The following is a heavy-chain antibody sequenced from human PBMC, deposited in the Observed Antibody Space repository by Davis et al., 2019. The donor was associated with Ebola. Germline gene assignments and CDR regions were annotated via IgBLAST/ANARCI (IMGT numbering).Heavy chain of an antibody. V-gene: IGHV3-21*01. D-gene: IGHD6-13*01. CDR3: ARDWYSSLGWFDP. Sequence: PGGSLRLSCAASGFTFSSYAMSWVRQAPGKGLEWVSSISSSSSYIYYADSVKGRFTISRDNAKNSLYLQMNSLRAEDTAVYYCARDWYSSLGWFDPWGQGTLVTVSS. CDR2: ISSSSSYI. CDR1: GFTFSSYA. J-gene: IGHJ5*02.